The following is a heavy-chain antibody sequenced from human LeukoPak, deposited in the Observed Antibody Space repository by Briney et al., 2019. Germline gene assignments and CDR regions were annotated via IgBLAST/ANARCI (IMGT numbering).Heavy chain of an antibody. Sequence: ASVKVSCKASGYTFTGYYMHWVRQAPGQGLEWMGWINPNSGGTNYAQKFQGRVTMTRDTSISTAYMELSRLRSDDTAVYYCARVVDSSSPGRYWGQGTLVTVSS. J-gene: IGHJ4*02. CDR2: INPNSGGT. D-gene: IGHD6-6*01. CDR1: GYTFTGYY. V-gene: IGHV1-2*02. CDR3: ARVVDSSSPGRY.